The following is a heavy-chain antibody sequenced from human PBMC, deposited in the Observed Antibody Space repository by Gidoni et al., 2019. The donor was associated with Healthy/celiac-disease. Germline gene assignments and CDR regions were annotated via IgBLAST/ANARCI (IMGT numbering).Heavy chain of an antibody. J-gene: IGHJ4*02. Sequence: VQLLESGGGLVQPGGSLRLSCAASGFTFGSYAMTWVRQAPGKGLEWVSAISGSGGSTYYADSVKGRFTISRDNSKNTLYLQMNSLRAEDTAVYYCARPSSYYYGSGSYYNDPNYFDYWGQGTLVTVSS. D-gene: IGHD3-10*01. CDR1: GFTFGSYA. CDR3: ARPSSYYYGSGSYYNDPNYFDY. V-gene: IGHV3-23*01. CDR2: ISGSGGST.